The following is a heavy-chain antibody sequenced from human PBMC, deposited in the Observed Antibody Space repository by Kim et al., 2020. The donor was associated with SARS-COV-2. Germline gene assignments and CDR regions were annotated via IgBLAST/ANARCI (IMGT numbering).Heavy chain of an antibody. V-gene: IGHV4-34*01. J-gene: IGHJ3*02. CDR3: AITYDNLTGYEGAFDI. D-gene: IGHD3-9*01. Sequence: SETLSLTCAVSGGSFSGYYWRWIRQPPGKGLEWIAEINDSGSTNYNPSLKSRVTISVDTSKNQFSQQQSSVTAADTTVYYCAITYDNLTGYEGAFDIWGQGTLVTVSS. CDR2: INDSGST. CDR1: GGSFSGYY.